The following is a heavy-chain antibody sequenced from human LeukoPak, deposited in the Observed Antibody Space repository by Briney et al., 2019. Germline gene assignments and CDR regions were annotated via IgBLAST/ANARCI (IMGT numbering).Heavy chain of an antibody. Sequence: GGSLRLSCAASGFTFSSYSMNWVRQAPGKGLEWVSYISSSKTIYYADSVKGRFTISRDNAKNLLYLQMNSLRAEDTAVYYCARDRHYDYVWGTYRQDTFDFWGQGTLVTVSS. CDR1: GFTFSSYS. V-gene: IGHV3-48*01. D-gene: IGHD3-16*02. CDR2: ISSSKTI. J-gene: IGHJ4*02. CDR3: ARDRHYDYVWGTYRQDTFDF.